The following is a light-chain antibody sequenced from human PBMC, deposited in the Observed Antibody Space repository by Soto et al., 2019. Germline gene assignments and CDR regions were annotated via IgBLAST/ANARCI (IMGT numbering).Light chain of an antibody. Sequence: DIQLTQSPSFLSASVGDGVTVTCRASQGISSYLAWYQQKPGKAPKLLIYAASTLQSGVPSRFSGSGSGTEFTLTISSLQPEDFATYYCQQLNSYRVTFGQGTKVEIK. CDR3: QQLNSYRVT. J-gene: IGKJ1*01. V-gene: IGKV1-9*01. CDR1: QGISSY. CDR2: AAS.